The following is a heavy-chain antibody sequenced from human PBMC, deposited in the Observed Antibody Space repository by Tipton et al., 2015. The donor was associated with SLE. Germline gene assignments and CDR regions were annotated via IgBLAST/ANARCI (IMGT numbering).Heavy chain of an antibody. CDR3: ARYSYFAAAFDI. J-gene: IGHJ3*02. V-gene: IGHV4-61*02. Sequence: TLSLTCTVSGGSISSGSYYWSWIRQPAGKGPEYIGRIYSTGDINYNPALKSRVTILADTSKDRFSLKLSSVTAADTAMYYCARYSYFAAAFDIWGQGTLVTVSS. D-gene: IGHD5-18*01. CDR2: IYSTGDI. CDR1: GGSISSGSYY.